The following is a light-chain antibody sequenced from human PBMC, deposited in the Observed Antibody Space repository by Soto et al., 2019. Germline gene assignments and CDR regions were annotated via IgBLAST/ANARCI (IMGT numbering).Light chain of an antibody. CDR2: DNN. V-gene: IGLV1-51*01. CDR1: SPNIGNHD. J-gene: IGLJ3*02. Sequence: QSVLTQPPSVSAAPGQKVIISCSGSSPNIGNHDVSWYQQFPGTAPKLLIYDNNKRPSAIPDRFSGSKSGTSATLGITGLQTGVEAHYYCGAWDSSLSAGVFGGGTKLTVL. CDR3: GAWDSSLSAGV.